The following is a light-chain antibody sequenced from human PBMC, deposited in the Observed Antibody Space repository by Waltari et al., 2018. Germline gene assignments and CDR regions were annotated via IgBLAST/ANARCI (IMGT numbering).Light chain of an antibody. V-gene: IGKV3-11*01. J-gene: IGKJ3*01. CDR2: DAS. CDR1: HSVSPS. CDR3: QQGTIWPPGIT. Sequence: EIVLTQSPATLSLSPGERATLSCRASHSVSPSLAWYQQKPGQSPRLLIYDASRRAPGIPARFSGSGSGTDFTLTISTLEPEDFAVYYCQQGTIWPPGITFGPGTRVDIK.